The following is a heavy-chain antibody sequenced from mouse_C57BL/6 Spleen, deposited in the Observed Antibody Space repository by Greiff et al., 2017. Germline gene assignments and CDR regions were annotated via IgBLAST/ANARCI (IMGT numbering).Heavy chain of an antibody. V-gene: IGHV1-82*01. CDR3: ARDSSSYGYYAMDY. CDR1: GYSFSSSW. CDR2: IYPGDGVT. Sequence: QVQLQQSGPELVKPGASVKISCKASGYSFSSSWLNWVKQRPGMGLEWIGRIYPGDGVTNYTGKFKGKATLTADKSSSTAYMQLSSLTSEDSAVYFCARDSSSYGYYAMDYWGQGTSVTVSS. J-gene: IGHJ4*01. D-gene: IGHD3-2*02.